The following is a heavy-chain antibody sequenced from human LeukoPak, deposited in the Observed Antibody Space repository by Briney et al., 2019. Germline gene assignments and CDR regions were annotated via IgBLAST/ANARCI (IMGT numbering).Heavy chain of an antibody. J-gene: IGHJ4*02. CDR1: GFTVSNNY. V-gene: IGHV3-53*01. CDR3: VRGFRGYSFDY. CDR2: ISTGGSP. Sequence: PGGSLRLSCAASGFTVSNNYMTWVRQAPGKGLEWVSLISTGGSPYYTDSVKGRFTISRDNSKNTLFLQMSSLRAEDTAVYYCVRGFRGYSFDYWGQGTLVTVSS.